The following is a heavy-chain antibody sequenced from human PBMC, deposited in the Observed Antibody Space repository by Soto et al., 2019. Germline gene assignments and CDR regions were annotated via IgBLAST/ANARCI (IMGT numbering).Heavy chain of an antibody. Sequence: PSETLSLTCTVSGGSISSSSYYWGWIRQPPGKGLEWIGSIYYSGSTYYNPSLKSRVTISVDTSKNQFSLKLSSVTAADTAVYYCARTITAFDIWGRGTMVTVSS. V-gene: IGHV4-39*01. D-gene: IGHD3-9*01. J-gene: IGHJ3*02. CDR2: IYYSGST. CDR1: GGSISSSSYY. CDR3: ARTITAFDI.